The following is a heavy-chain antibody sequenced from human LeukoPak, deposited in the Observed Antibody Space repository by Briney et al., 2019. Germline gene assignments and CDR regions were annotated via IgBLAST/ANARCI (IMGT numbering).Heavy chain of an antibody. CDR1: GFTFSSYS. J-gene: IGHJ3*02. D-gene: IGHD3-3*01. CDR2: ISGSGGST. CDR3: AKDGVKIDAFDI. V-gene: IGHV3-23*01. Sequence: GGSLRLSCAASGFTFSSYSMNWVRQAPGKGLEWVSAISGSGGSTYYADSVKGRFTISRDNSKNTLYLQMNSLRAEDTAVYYCAKDGVKIDAFDIWGQGTMVTVSS.